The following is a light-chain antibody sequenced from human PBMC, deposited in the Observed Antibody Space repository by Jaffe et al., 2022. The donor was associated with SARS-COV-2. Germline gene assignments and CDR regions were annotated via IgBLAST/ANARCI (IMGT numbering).Light chain of an antibody. CDR3: AVWDDSLNGVM. Sequence: QSVLTQPPSASGTPGQRITIFCSGRSSNIGSNTVSWYQQLPGAAPTLLIYSNDERPSGVPARFSASRSDTSASLAISGLQSEDEAVYYCAVWDDSLNGVMFGGGTNLAVL. V-gene: IGLV1-44*01. J-gene: IGLJ3*02. CDR2: SND. CDR1: SSNIGSNT.